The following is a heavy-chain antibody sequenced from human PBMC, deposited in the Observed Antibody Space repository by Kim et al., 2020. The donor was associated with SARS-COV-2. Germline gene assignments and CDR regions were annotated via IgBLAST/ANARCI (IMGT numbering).Heavy chain of an antibody. Sequence: SVKVSCKASGGTFSSYAISWVRQAPGQGLEWMGGIIPIFGTANYAQKFQGRVTITADESTSTAYMELSSLRSEDTAVYYCARTGFRASGYHALDYWGQGTLVTVSS. D-gene: IGHD5-12*01. CDR3: ARTGFRASGYHALDY. CDR2: IIPIFGTA. V-gene: IGHV1-69*13. CDR1: GGTFSSYA. J-gene: IGHJ4*02.